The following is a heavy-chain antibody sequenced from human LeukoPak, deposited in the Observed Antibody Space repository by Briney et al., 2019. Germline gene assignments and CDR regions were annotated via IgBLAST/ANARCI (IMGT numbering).Heavy chain of an antibody. CDR2: IYYSGST. V-gene: IGHV4-39*01. CDR1: GGSISSSSYY. Sequence: SETLSLTCTVSGGSISSSSYYWGWLRQPPGTGREWIGSIYYSGSTYYNPSLKSRVTISVDTSKNQFSLKLSSVTAADTAVYYCARLRDDFGRGYSYRYFDYWGQGTLVTVSS. CDR3: ARLRDDFGRGYSYRYFDY. D-gene: IGHD3-3*01. J-gene: IGHJ4*02.